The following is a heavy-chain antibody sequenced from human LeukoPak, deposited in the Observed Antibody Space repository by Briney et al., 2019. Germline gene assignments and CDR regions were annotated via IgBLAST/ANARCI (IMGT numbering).Heavy chain of an antibody. CDR3: ARDKSLDYDILTGYSEFDP. CDR2: ISSSSSYI. J-gene: IGHJ5*02. Sequence: GGSLRLSCAASGFTFSSYSMNWVRQAPGKGLEWVSSISSSSSYIYYADSVKGRFTISRDNAKDSLYLQMNSLRAEDTAVYYCARDKSLDYDILTGYSEFDPWGQGTLVTVSS. CDR1: GFTFSSYS. V-gene: IGHV3-21*01. D-gene: IGHD3-9*01.